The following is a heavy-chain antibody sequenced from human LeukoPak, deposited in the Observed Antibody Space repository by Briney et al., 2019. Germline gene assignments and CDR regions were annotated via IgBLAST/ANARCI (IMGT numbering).Heavy chain of an antibody. CDR2: IYPGGSDT. Sequence: GESLKISCKTFGYIFSNYWIAWVRQMPGKGLEWMGSIYPGGSDTSYSPSLQGQVTMSADKSLSTAYLQWSSLKASGTAIYYCARQNCAGNCLASRDLDRWGQGTQVTVSS. CDR1: GYIFSNYW. D-gene: IGHD2-21*01. CDR3: ARQNCAGNCLASRDLDR. V-gene: IGHV5-51*01. J-gene: IGHJ5*02.